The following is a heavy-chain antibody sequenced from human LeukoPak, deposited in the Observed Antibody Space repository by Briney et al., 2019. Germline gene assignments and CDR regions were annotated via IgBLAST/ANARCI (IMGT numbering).Heavy chain of an antibody. Sequence: PGGSLRLSCAASGFTFSGYGMRWVRQAPGKGLEWVSGISGSGARTFYGDSVKGRFTISRDNSKNTLDLQMNSLRAEDTGTCYCAKADCGGECYYVMAVWGQGTTVTVSS. CDR3: AKADCGGECYYVMAV. CDR2: ISGSGART. CDR1: GFTFSGYG. V-gene: IGHV3-23*01. J-gene: IGHJ6*02. D-gene: IGHD2-21*01.